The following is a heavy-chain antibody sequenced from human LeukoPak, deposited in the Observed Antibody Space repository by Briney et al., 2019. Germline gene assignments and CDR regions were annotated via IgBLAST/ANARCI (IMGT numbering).Heavy chain of an antibody. CDR1: GFTFGSYG. J-gene: IGHJ4*02. D-gene: IGHD3-22*01. CDR2: IRYDGSNK. CDR3: AKVNYYDSSGYHYQEDY. Sequence: QSGGSLRLSCAASGFTFGSYGMHWVRQAPGKGLEWVAFIRYDGSNKYYADSVKGRFTISRDNSKNTLYLQMNSLRAEDTAVYYCAKVNYYDSSGYHYQEDYWGQGTLVTVSS. V-gene: IGHV3-30*02.